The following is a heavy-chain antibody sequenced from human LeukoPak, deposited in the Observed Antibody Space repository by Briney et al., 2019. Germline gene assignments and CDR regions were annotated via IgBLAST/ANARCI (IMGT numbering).Heavy chain of an antibody. Sequence: PSETLSLTCAVYGGSFSGYYWSWIRQPPGKGLEWIGEINHSGSTNYNPSLKSRVTISVDTSKNQFSLKLSSVTAADTAVYYCARGTETGIAGATDFDYWGQGTLVTVSS. J-gene: IGHJ4*02. V-gene: IGHV4-34*01. CDR1: GGSFSGYY. CDR2: INHSGST. D-gene: IGHD1-26*01. CDR3: ARGTETGIAGATDFDY.